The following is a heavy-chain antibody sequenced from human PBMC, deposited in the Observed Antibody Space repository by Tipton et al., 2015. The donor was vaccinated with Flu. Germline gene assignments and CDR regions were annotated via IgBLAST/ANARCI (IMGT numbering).Heavy chain of an antibody. CDR2: IKEDGSEK. Sequence: GSLRLSCAASGFTFSTYWMSWVRQAPGKGLEWVANIKEDGSEKYYVDSVKGRFTISRDNAKNSLYLEMNSLRVEDTAVYFCARGPLPDSNWYNGMDVWGQGTTVTVSS. CDR1: GFTFSTYW. D-gene: IGHD6-13*01. CDR3: ARGPLPDSNWYNGMDV. V-gene: IGHV3-7*01. J-gene: IGHJ6*02.